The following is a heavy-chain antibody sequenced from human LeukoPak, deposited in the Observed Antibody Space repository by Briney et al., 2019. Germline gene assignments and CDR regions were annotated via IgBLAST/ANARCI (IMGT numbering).Heavy chain of an antibody. CDR1: GGSITNYY. CDR3: ARVAERTWLPYDAAFDI. V-gene: IGHV4-59*08. CDR2: IYYSGST. Sequence: PSETLSLTCTVSGGSITNYYWSWIRQPPGKGLEWIGYIYYSGSTKYNPSLKSRLTISLDTSKNQFSLNLTSVTAADTAMYYCARVAERTWLPYDAAFDIWGLGTMVTVSS. D-gene: IGHD3-9*01. J-gene: IGHJ3*02.